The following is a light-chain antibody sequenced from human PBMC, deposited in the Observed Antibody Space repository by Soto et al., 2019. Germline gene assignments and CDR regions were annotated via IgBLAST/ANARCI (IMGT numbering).Light chain of an antibody. J-gene: IGKJ1*01. CDR1: QSITNNY. CDR2: GAS. Sequence: ETVLTQSPDTLSLSPGERATLSCRASQSITNNYLAWYQQKPGQAPRLLIYGASSWATGIPDRFSGSGSGTDFTLTINGLEPEDFAVYYCQQYGNSPRTFGQGTRVEIK. CDR3: QQYGNSPRT. V-gene: IGKV3-20*01.